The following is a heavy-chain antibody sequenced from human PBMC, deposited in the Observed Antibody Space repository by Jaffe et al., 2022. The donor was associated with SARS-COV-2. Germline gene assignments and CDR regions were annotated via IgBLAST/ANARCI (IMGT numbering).Heavy chain of an antibody. CDR3: AHSGPVLSFLPRDNWFDP. J-gene: IGHJ5*02. CDR1: GFSLSTSGVG. CDR2: IYWDDDK. V-gene: IGHV2-5*02. D-gene: IGHD3-16*02. Sequence: QITLKESGPTLVKPTQTLTLTCTFSGFSLSTSGVGVGWIRQPPGKALEWLALIYWDDDKRYSPSLKSRLTITKDTSKNQVVLTMTNMDPVDTATYYCAHSGPVLSFLPRDNWFDPWGQGTLVTVSS.